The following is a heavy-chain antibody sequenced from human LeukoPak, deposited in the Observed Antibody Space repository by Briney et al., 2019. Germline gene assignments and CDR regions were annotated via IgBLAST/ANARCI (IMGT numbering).Heavy chain of an antibody. V-gene: IGHV3-23*01. D-gene: IGHD3-10*01. CDR3: AKEGYYGSGRNYYYYGMDV. CDR2: ISGSGGST. J-gene: IGHJ6*02. Sequence: GGSLRLSCAASGFTFSSYAMSWVRQAPGKGLEWVSAISGSGGSTYYADSVKGRFTISRDNCKNTLYLQMNSLRAEDTAVYYCAKEGYYGSGRNYYYYGMDVWGQGTTVTVSS. CDR1: GFTFSSYA.